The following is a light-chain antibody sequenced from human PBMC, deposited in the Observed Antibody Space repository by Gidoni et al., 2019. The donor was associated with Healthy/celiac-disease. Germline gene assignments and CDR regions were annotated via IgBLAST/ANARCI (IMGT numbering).Light chain of an antibody. CDR3: QQSYSTPYS. CDR2: AAS. CDR1: QSMSSD. V-gene: IGKV1-39*01. J-gene: IGKJ2*03. Sequence: DIQMTKSPSSLSASVGDRVTITCRASQSMSSDLNWYQQKPGKAPKLLIYAASSFQSGVPSSFSGSGSGTDFTLTISSLQPEDFATYYCQQSYSTPYSFGQGTKLEI.